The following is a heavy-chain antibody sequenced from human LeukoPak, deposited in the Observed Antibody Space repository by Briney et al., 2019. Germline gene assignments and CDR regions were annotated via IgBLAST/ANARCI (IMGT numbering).Heavy chain of an antibody. V-gene: IGHV3-48*03. J-gene: IGHJ4*02. Sequence: DSLKGRFTISRDNAKNSLYLQINSLRAEDTALYYCARDSGITLLRGVIDYWGQGTLVTVSS. CDR3: ARDSGITLLRGVIDY. D-gene: IGHD3-10*01.